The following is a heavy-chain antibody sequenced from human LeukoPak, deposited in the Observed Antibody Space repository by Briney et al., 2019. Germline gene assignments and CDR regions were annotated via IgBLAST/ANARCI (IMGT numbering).Heavy chain of an antibody. D-gene: IGHD3-16*02. V-gene: IGHV1-46*01. CDR2: INPSGGST. CDR3: ARDEGRSGVYDYVWGSYRPQYYFDY. Sequence: ASVKVSCKASGYTFTSYYMHWVRQAPGQGLEWMGIINPSGGSTSHAQKFQGRVTMTRDTSTSTVYMELRSLRSEDTAVYYCARDEGRSGVYDYVWGSYRPQYYFDYWGQGTLVTVSS. CDR1: GYTFTSYY. J-gene: IGHJ4*02.